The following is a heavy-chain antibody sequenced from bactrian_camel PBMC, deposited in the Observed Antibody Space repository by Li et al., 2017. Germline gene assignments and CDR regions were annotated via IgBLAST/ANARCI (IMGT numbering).Heavy chain of an antibody. Sequence: HVQLVESGGGSVQAGGSLRLSCSGSGFIEGNHCMAWFRQAPGKEREGVAVIDSGGSTTYADSVKGRFTISQGNSKNTLHLQMNSLKPEDTAMHYCAADSVGRCRARGWVERPSVAAYDYWGQGTQVTVS. D-gene: IGHD5*01. J-gene: IGHJ4*01. CDR2: IDSGGST. CDR1: GFIEGNHC. CDR3: AADSVGRCRARGWVERPSVAAYDY. V-gene: IGHV3S53*01.